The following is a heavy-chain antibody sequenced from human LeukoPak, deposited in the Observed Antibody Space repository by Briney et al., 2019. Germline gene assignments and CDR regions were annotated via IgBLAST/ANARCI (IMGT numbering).Heavy chain of an antibody. CDR2: ISWNSGSI. V-gene: IGHV3-9*01. CDR1: GFTFDDYA. J-gene: IGHJ6*02. D-gene: IGHD3-10*01. Sequence: GGSLRLSCAAPGFTFDDYAMHWVRQAPGKGLEWVSGISWNSGSIGYADSVKGRFTISRDNAKNSLYLQMNSLRAEDTALYYCAKVVTMVRGVTIPAYYYGMDVWGQGTTVTVSS. CDR3: AKVVTMVRGVTIPAYYYGMDV.